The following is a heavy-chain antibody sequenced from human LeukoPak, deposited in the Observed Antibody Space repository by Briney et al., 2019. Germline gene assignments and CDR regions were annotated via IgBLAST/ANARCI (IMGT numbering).Heavy chain of an antibody. J-gene: IGHJ3*02. CDR2: INHDGSDK. CDR3: ARERVTTTAFDI. CDR1: GFTFSTYW. D-gene: IGHD5-12*01. Sequence: GGSLRLSCAASGFTFSTYWMSWVRQAPGKGLEWVANINHDGSDKYYVDSVKGRFTISRDNAKNSLYLQMNSLRAEDAAVYYCARERVTTTAFDIWGQGTMVTVSS. V-gene: IGHV3-7*01.